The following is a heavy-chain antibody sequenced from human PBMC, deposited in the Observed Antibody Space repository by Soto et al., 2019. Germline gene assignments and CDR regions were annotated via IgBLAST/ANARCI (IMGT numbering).Heavy chain of an antibody. Sequence: GASVKVACKASGGTFSSYAISWVRQAPGQGLEWMGGIIPIFGTANYAQKFQGRVTITADESTSTAYMELSSLRSEDTAVYYCARDKAEANSDDDAFDIWGQGTMVTVSS. V-gene: IGHV1-69*13. CDR3: ARDKAEANSDDDAFDI. CDR2: IIPIFGTA. CDR1: GGTFSSYA. D-gene: IGHD1-1*01. J-gene: IGHJ3*02.